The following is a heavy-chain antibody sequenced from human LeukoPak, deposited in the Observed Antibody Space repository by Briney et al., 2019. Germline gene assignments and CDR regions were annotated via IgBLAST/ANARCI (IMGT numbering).Heavy chain of an antibody. CDR3: AKILSFVWSGYPDY. Sequence: GGSLRLSCAASGFTFSSYGMHWVRQAPGKGLEWVAFIRYDGSNKYYADSVKGRFTISRDNSKNTLYLQMNSLRAEDTAVYYCAKILSFVWSGYPDYWGQGTLVTVSS. J-gene: IGHJ4*02. CDR2: IRYDGSNK. V-gene: IGHV3-30*02. D-gene: IGHD3-3*01. CDR1: GFTFSSYG.